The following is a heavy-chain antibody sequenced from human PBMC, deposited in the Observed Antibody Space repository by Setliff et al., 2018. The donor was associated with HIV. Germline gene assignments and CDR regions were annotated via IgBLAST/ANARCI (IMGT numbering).Heavy chain of an antibody. J-gene: IGHJ4*02. V-gene: IGHV3-11*04. CDR3: AREILSSSAIDY. Sequence: GGSLRLSCAASGFTFSDYYMSWIRQAPGKGLEWVSYISSSGTNIYYVDSVKGRFTISRDNAKNSLYLRMNSLRAEDTAVYYCAREILSSSAIDYWGQGTLVTVSS. D-gene: IGHD6-6*01. CDR1: GFTFSDYY. CDR2: ISSSGTNI.